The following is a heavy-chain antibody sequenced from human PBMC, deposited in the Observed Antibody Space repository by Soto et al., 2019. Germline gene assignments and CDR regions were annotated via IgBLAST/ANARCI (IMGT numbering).Heavy chain of an antibody. CDR3: VARYCTDGVCPFDP. V-gene: IGHV3-21*01. J-gene: IGHJ5*02. D-gene: IGHD2-8*01. CDR1: GFTFSSYS. Sequence: PEGSLRLSCAASGFTFSSYSMNWVRQAPGKGLEWVSSISRSGSAIYYADSVKGRFTISRDNARNSLYLQMDSLRAEDTAVYYCVARYCTDGVCPFDPWGQGTLVTVSS. CDR2: ISRSGSAI.